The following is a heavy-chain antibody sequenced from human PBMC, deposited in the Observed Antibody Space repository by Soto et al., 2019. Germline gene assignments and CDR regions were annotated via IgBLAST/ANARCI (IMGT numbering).Heavy chain of an antibody. J-gene: IGHJ4*02. CDR1: GFSLSNARMG. D-gene: IGHD6-6*01. CDR2: IFSNDEK. V-gene: IGHV2-26*01. CDR3: ARFLTSSIAARRILNHFDY. Sequence: QVTLKESGPVLVKPTETLTLTCTVSGFSLSNARMGVSWIRQPPGKALEWLAHIFSNDEKSYSTSLKSRITISKDTSKSQVVLTMTIMDPVDTATYSCARFLTSSIAARRILNHFDYWGQGTLVTVSS.